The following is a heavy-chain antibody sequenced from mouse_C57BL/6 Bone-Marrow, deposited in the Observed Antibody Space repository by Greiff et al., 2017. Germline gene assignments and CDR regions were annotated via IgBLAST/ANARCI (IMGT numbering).Heavy chain of an antibody. CDR2: IWSGGST. V-gene: IGHV2-2*01. Sequence: VKLVESGPGLVQPSQSLSITCTVSGFSLTSYGVHWVRQSPGKGLEWLGVIWSGGSTDYNAAFISRLSISKDNSKSQVFFKMNSLQADDTAIYYCASLSTTFAYWGQGTLVTVSA. CDR3: ASLSTTFAY. J-gene: IGHJ3*01. CDR1: GFSLTSYG. D-gene: IGHD5-1*01.